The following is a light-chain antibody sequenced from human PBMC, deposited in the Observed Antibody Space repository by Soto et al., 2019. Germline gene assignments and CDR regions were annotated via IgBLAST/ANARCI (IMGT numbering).Light chain of an antibody. J-gene: IGKJ3*01. CDR1: QSVRSNS. CDR3: QQYAGSPGFT. V-gene: IGKV3-20*01. CDR2: GAS. Sequence: EIVLTQSPRTLSLSPGERAALSCRASQSVRSNSLAWYQQKPGQAPRLLIYGASSRATGIPDRFSGSGSGTDFTLTISGLEPEDFAVYYCQQYAGSPGFTFGPGTKVDI.